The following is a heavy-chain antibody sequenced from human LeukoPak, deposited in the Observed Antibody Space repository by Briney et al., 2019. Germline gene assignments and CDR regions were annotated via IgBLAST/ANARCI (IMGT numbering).Heavy chain of an antibody. J-gene: IGHJ6*03. Sequence: GGSLRLSCAASGFTFSSYEMNWVRQAPGKGLEWVSYISSSGSTIYYADSVKGRFTISRDNSKNTLYLQMDSLRAEDTAVYYCHHMDVWGKGTTVTVSS. CDR2: ISSSGSTI. CDR1: GFTFSSYE. CDR3: HHMDV. V-gene: IGHV3-48*03.